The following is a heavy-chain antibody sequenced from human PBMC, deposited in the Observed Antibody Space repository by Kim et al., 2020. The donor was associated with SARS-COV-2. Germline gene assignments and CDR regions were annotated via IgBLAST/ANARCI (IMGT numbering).Heavy chain of an antibody. CDR3: ARDLTYYPREAIKYYGMDV. CDR1: GFTFSSYW. J-gene: IGHJ6*02. V-gene: IGHV3-7*03. D-gene: IGHD3-10*01. Sequence: GGSLRLSCAASGFTFSSYWMSWVRQAPGKGLEWVANIKQDGSEKYYVDSVKGRFTISRDNAKNSLYLQMNSLRAEDTAVYYCARDLTYYPREAIKYYGMDVWGQGTTVTVSS. CDR2: IKQDGSEK.